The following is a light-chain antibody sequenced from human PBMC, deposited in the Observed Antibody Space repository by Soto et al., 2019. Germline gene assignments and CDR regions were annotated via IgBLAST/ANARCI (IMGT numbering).Light chain of an antibody. CDR3: SSYTTSNTRQII. J-gene: IGLJ1*01. Sequence: QSALTQPASVSGSTGQSITISCTGTSSDVGGYNYVSWYQQHPGKAPKFMIYDVSNRPSGVSNRFSGSKPGNTASLTISGLQAEDEADYYCSSYTTSNTRQIIFGTGTKLTVL. CDR1: SSDVGGYNY. V-gene: IGLV2-14*01. CDR2: DVS.